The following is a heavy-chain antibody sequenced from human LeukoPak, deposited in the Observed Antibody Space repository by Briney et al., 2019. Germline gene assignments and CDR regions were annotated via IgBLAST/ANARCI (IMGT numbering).Heavy chain of an antibody. J-gene: IGHJ4*02. CDR2: ISYDGSNK. CDR1: GFTLSSYG. V-gene: IGHV3-30*18. Sequence: PGGSLRLSCAASGFTLSSYGMHWVRQAPGKGLEWVTVISYDGSNKYYADSVKGRFTISRDNSKNTLYLQMNSLRAEDTAVYYCAKDQLVRGVIITGTFDYWGQGTLVTVSS. CDR3: AKDQLVRGVIITGTFDY. D-gene: IGHD3-10*01.